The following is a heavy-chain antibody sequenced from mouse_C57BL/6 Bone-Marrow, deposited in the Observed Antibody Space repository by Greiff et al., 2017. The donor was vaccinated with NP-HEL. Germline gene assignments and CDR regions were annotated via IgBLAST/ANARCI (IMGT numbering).Heavy chain of an antibody. V-gene: IGHV14-4*01. CDR3: TTRKGYYAMDY. CDR1: GFNIKDDY. CDR2: IDPENGDT. Sequence: SGAELVRPGASVKLSCTASGFNIKDDYMHWVKQRPEQGLEWIGWIDPENGDTEYASKFQGKATITADTSSNTAYLQLSSLTSEDTAVYYCTTRKGYYAMDYWGQGTSVTVSS. J-gene: IGHJ4*01.